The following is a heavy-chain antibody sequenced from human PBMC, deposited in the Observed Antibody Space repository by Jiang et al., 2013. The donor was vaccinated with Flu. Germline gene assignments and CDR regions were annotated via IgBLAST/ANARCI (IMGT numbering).Heavy chain of an antibody. CDR2: IDWDDDE. Sequence: KPTQTLTLTYTFSGFSLNTPGMRVSWIRQPPGKAPEWLARIDWDDDEFYSPFLRPRLSISKDTSKNQVVLTMTKMEPADTATYYCTRMGVGAIGYWGVDVWGQGTTVTVS. V-gene: IGHV2-70*04. CDR3: TRMGVGAIGYWGVDV. D-gene: IGHD1-26*01. CDR1: GFSLNTPGMR. J-gene: IGHJ6*02.